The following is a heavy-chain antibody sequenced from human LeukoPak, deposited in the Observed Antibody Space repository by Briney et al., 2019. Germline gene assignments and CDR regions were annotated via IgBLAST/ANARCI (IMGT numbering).Heavy chain of an antibody. V-gene: IGHV4-39*01. J-gene: IGHJ4*02. D-gene: IGHD5-18*01. CDR2: IYYSGST. CDR1: GGSISSSSYY. Sequence: PSETLSLTCTVSGGSISSSSYYWGWIRQPPGKGLEWIGSIYYSGSTYYNPSLKSRVTISVDTSRNQFSLKLSSVTAADTAVYYCARQRRTGILDTAMAYFDYWGQGTLVTVSS. CDR3: ARQRRTGILDTAMAYFDY.